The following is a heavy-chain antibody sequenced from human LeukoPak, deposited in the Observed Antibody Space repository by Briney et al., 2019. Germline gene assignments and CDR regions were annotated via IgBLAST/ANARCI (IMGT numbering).Heavy chain of an antibody. V-gene: IGHV3-21*01. J-gene: IGHJ4*02. Sequence: GGSLRLSCAASGFTFSSYSMNWVRQAPGKGLEWVSSISSSSSYIYYADSVKGRFTISRDNAKNSLYLQMNSLRAEDTAVYYCARGGGCYDSSGYPDYWGQGTLVTVSS. CDR1: GFTFSSYS. CDR2: ISSSSSYI. CDR3: ARGGGCYDSSGYPDY. D-gene: IGHD3-22*01.